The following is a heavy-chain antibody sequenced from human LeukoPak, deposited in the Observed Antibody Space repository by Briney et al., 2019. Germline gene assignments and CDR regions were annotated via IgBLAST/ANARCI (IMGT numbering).Heavy chain of an antibody. D-gene: IGHD3-10*01. CDR1: GSTFSSYA. V-gene: IGHV3-23*01. Sequence: GGSLRLSCAASGSTFSSYAMSWVRQAPGKGLEWVSAISGSGGSTYYADSVKGRFTISRDNSKNTLYLQMNSLRAEDTAVYYCAKDPPAYYYGSGSYSPVTATDAYNWFDPWGQGTLVTVSS. CDR2: ISGSGGST. CDR3: AKDPPAYYYGSGSYSPVTATDAYNWFDP. J-gene: IGHJ5*02.